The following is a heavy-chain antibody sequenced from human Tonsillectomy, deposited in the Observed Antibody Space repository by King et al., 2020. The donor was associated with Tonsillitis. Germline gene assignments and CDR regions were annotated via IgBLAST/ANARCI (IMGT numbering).Heavy chain of an antibody. D-gene: IGHD6-13*01. CDR1: GYTFSDYY. J-gene: IGHJ3*02. Sequence: VQLVESGAEVRKPGASVKFSCKASGYTFSDYYIHWVRQAPGQGLEWMGWINPNSGGTKYAQKFQGCVTMTRDTSIYTAYMEVSRLRSDDTAVYYCARLEQHLYAFDIWGQGTMVTVSS. CDR3: ARLEQHLYAFDI. V-gene: IGHV1-2*04. CDR2: INPNSGGT.